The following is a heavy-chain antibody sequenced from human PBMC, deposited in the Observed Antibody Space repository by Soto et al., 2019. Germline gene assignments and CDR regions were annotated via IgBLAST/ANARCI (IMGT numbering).Heavy chain of an antibody. V-gene: IGHV2-26*01. J-gene: IGHJ4*02. CDR1: GFSLSNARMG. D-gene: IGHD3-3*01. CDR3: ARFSYSDFWSGLPGDFDY. Sequence: QVTLKESGPVLVKPTETLTLTYTVSGFSLSNARMGVSWIRQPPGKALEWLADIFSNDEKSYSTSLKSRLTTSKETSKSQVVLTMTNMDPVDTATYYCARFSYSDFWSGLPGDFDYWGQGTLVTVSS. CDR2: IFSNDEK.